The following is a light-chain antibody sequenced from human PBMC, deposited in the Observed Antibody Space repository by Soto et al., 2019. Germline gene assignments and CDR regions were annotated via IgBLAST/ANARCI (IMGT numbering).Light chain of an antibody. CDR2: GAS. V-gene: IGKV3D-15*01. CDR1: QTVSNN. CDR3: QQYSAWPPIT. J-gene: IGKJ4*01. Sequence: IVMTQSPATRSVSPGETATLSCSASQTVSNNLAWYQQKPGQAPRLLIFGASTRSTGIPARFSVSGSGTEFTLTIRRLQSEDFATSYCQQYSAWPPITFGGGTSVEIK.